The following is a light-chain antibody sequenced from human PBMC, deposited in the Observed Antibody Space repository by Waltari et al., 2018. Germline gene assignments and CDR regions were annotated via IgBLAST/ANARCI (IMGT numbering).Light chain of an antibody. CDR3: QQYSRPPWT. V-gene: IGKV1-5*03. CDR2: KAS. Sequence: DIQMTQSPSTLSASVGDRVTITCRASQGINRWRAWYHQKPGRAPHLLISKASTLESGVASRFSGSGSGTEFTLTISGLQPDDFALYYCQQYSRPPWTFGQGTKVEV. CDR1: QGINRW. J-gene: IGKJ1*01.